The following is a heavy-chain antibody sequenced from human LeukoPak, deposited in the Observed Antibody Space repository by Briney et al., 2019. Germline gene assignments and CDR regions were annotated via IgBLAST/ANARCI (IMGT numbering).Heavy chain of an antibody. V-gene: IGHV1-69*04. Sequence: VKVSCKASGRTFSSSTTSWWRQAPGQRPEGMGSILPNLGIANYAQKFQGRVTITADKSTSTAYMELSSLRSEDTAVYYCARDRVVVAARVYYFDYWGQGTLVTVSS. D-gene: IGHD2-15*01. CDR3: ARDRVVVAARVYYFDY. CDR2: ILPNLGIA. CDR1: GRTFSSST. J-gene: IGHJ4*02.